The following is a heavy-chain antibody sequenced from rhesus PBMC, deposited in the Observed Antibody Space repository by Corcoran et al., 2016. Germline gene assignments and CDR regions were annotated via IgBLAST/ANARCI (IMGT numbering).Heavy chain of an antibody. Sequence: DVQLVESGGGLVKSGGSLRLSCVASGFTFSSYEMHWVRQAPGKGLEWVSVISESGGTIYYADSVQGRFTISRDNAKNSLFLQMNSLRAEDTAVYYCTRDGVLGRFDYWGQGVLVTVSS. CDR1: GFTFSSYE. CDR3: TRDGVLGRFDY. CDR2: ISESGGTI. V-gene: IGHV3-100*02. D-gene: IGHD3-34*01. J-gene: IGHJ4*01.